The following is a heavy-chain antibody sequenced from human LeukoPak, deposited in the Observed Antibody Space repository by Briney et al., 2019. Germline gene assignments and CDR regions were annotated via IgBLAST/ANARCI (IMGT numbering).Heavy chain of an antibody. CDR1: GGTFSSYA. D-gene: IGHD3-3*01. Sequence: SVKVSCKASGGTFSSYAFSWVRQAPGQGLEWMGRIIPIVDTANYAQKFQGRVTITADESTSTAYMELSSLRSEDTAVYYCASVLRFLEGLLDYSGQGTLVTVSS. CDR3: ASVLRFLEGLLDY. V-gene: IGHV1-69*13. J-gene: IGHJ4*02. CDR2: IIPIVDTA.